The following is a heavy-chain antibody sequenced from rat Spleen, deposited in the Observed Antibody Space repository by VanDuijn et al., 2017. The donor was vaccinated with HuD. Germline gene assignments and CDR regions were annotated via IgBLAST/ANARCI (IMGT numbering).Heavy chain of an antibody. CDR2: ITNSGGST. CDR3: TRPPYNNHFDY. Sequence: EVQLVESGGGLVQPGRSLKLSCAASGFTFSNYYMAWVRQAPTKGLEWVASITNSGGSTYYRDSVKGRFTISRDNAKNTLYLQMNSLRSEDTATYYCTRPPYNNHFDYWSQGVMVTVSS. J-gene: IGHJ2*01. V-gene: IGHV5S23*01. D-gene: IGHD1-10*01. CDR1: GFTFSNYY.